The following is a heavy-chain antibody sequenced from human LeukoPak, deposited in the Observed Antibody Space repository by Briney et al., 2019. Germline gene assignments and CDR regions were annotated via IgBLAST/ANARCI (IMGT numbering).Heavy chain of an antibody. Sequence: SVKVSCKASGYTFTSYYMHWVRQAPGQGLEWMGGIIPIFGTANYAQKFQGRVTITTDESTSTAYMELSSLRSEDTAVYYCARADYGDPNGFDYWGQGTLVTVSS. CDR1: GYTFTSYY. D-gene: IGHD4-17*01. J-gene: IGHJ4*02. V-gene: IGHV1-69*05. CDR2: IIPIFGTA. CDR3: ARADYGDPNGFDY.